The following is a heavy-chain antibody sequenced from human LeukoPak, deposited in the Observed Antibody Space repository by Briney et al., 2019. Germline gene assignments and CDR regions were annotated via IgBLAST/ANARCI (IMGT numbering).Heavy chain of an antibody. V-gene: IGHV3-11*04. J-gene: IGHJ4*02. Sequence: GGSLRLSCAASGFTFSDYYMSWIRQAPGKGLEWVSYISSSGSTIYYADSVKGRFTISRDNAKNSLYLQMNSLRAEDTAVYYCARDGKRPYYDFWSGYYFDYWGQGTLVTVSS. CDR2: ISSSGSTI. D-gene: IGHD3-3*01. CDR3: ARDGKRPYYDFWSGYYFDY. CDR1: GFTFSDYY.